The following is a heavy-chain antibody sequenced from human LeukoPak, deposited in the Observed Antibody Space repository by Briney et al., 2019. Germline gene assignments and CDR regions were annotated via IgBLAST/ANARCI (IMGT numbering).Heavy chain of an antibody. D-gene: IGHD2-15*01. Sequence: ASVKVSCKASGYTFTGYYMHWVRQAPGQGLEWMGWINVYNGNTNYAQKLQGRVTMTTDTSTSTAYMELRSLRSDDTAVYYCARDCSGGTCYSEGDYWGQGTLVTVSS. CDR3: ARDCSGGTCYSEGDY. V-gene: IGHV1-18*04. J-gene: IGHJ4*02. CDR1: GYTFTGYY. CDR2: INVYNGNT.